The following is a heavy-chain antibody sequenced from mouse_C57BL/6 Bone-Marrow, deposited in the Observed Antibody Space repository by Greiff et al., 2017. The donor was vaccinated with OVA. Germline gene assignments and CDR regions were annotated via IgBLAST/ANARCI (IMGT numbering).Heavy chain of an antibody. J-gene: IGHJ3*01. CDR1: GYTFTDYY. V-gene: IGHV1-76*01. Sequence: QVQLQQSGAELVRPGASVKLSCKASGYTFTDYYINWVKQRPGQGLEWIARIYPGSGNTYYNEKFKGKATLTAEKSSSTAYMQLSSLTSEDSAVYFCARWGSSGPAWFAYWGQGTLVTVSA. CDR3: ARWGSSGPAWFAY. CDR2: IYPGSGNT. D-gene: IGHD3-2*02.